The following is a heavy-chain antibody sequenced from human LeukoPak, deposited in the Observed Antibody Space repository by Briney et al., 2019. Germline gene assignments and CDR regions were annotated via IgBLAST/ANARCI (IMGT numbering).Heavy chain of an antibody. CDR2: IYYSGST. J-gene: IGHJ5*02. Sequence: SETLSLTCAVYGGSFSGYYWSWIRQPPGKGLEWIGSIYYSGSTYYNPSLKSRVTISVDTSKNQFSLKLSSVTAADTAVYYCARLAPSEDYSGSYYGESWGQGTLVTVSS. CDR3: ARLAPSEDYSGSYYGES. CDR1: GGSFSGYY. D-gene: IGHD1-26*01. V-gene: IGHV4-34*01.